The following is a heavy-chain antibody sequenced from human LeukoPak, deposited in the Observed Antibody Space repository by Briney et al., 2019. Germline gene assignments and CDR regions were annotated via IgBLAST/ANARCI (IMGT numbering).Heavy chain of an antibody. D-gene: IGHD3-10*01. Sequence: GASVKVSCKASGYTFTSYSVSWVRQAPGQGDEWVGWISANNGYTNYAQKLQGRFTMTTDTCTTTAYMELTSLTSDDTDVYYCARDEHYYGSGTYYRRASTFDIWGQGTMVTVSS. CDR2: ISANNGYT. CDR3: ARDEHYYGSGTYYRRASTFDI. V-gene: IGHV1-18*04. J-gene: IGHJ3*02. CDR1: GYTFTSYS.